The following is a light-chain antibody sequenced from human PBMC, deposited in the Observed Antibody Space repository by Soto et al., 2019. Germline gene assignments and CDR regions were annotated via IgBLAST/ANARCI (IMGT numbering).Light chain of an antibody. CDR1: SSDVGGYNY. CDR2: EVG. J-gene: IGLJ1*01. CDR3: SSYTSSSTLFYV. Sequence: QSALTQPASVSGSPGQSITISCTGTSSDVGGYNYVSWYQQHPGKAPKLMIYEVGNRPSGVSNRFSRSKSGNTASLTISGLQAEDEADYYCSSYTSSSTLFYVFGTGTKVTVL. V-gene: IGLV2-14*01.